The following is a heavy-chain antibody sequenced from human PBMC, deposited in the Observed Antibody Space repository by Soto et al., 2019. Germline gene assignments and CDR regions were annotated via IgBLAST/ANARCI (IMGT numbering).Heavy chain of an antibody. J-gene: IGHJ4*02. CDR2: INHSGST. V-gene: IGHV4-34*01. CDR3: ARGGWLAYDY. D-gene: IGHD6-19*01. Sequence: QVQLQQWGAGLLKPSETLSLTCAVYGGSFSGYYWSWIRQPPGKGLEWIGEINHSGSTNYNPSLKSRVTRSVDTSKNHFSLKLISVTAADTAVYYCARGGWLAYDYWGQGTLVTVSS. CDR1: GGSFSGYY.